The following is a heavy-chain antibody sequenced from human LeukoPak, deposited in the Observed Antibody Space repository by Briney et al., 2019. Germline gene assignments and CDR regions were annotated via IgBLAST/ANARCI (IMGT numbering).Heavy chain of an antibody. V-gene: IGHV4-59*01. CDR3: AREAPRDRPTTVTTPHYYGMDV. CDR1: GGSISSYY. D-gene: IGHD4-17*01. J-gene: IGHJ6*02. Sequence: SETLSLTCTVSGGSISSYYWSWIRQPPGKGLEWIGYIYYSGSTNYNPSLKSRVTISVDTSKNQFSLKLSPVTAEDTAVYYCAREAPRDRPTTVTTPHYYGMDVWGQGTTVTVSS. CDR2: IYYSGST.